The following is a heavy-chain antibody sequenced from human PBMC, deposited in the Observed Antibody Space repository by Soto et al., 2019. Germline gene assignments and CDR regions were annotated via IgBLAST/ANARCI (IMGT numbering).Heavy chain of an antibody. V-gene: IGHV1-46*01. J-gene: IGHJ6*02. D-gene: IGHD3-9*01. CDR1: GYTFTSYY. CDR3: ARVLILTGHYYYGMDV. CDR2: INPSGGST. Sequence: EASVKVSCKASGYTFTSYYMHWVRQAPGQGLEWMGIINPSGGSTSYAQKFQGRVTMTRDTSTSTVYMELSSLRSEDTAVYYCARVLILTGHYYYGMDVWGQGTTVTVSS.